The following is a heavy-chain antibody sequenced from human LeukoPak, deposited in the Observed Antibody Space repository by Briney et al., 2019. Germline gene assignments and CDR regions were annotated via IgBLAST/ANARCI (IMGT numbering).Heavy chain of an antibody. D-gene: IGHD6-19*01. CDR2: IYTSGST. CDR1: GGSISSYY. V-gene: IGHV4-4*07. CDR3: ARSRLSIAVAGTYYYYYMDV. J-gene: IGHJ6*03. Sequence: SETLSLTCTVSGGSISSYYWSWILQPAGKGLEWIGRIYTSGSTNYNPSLKSRVTMSVDTSKNQFSLRLSSVTAADTAVYYCARSRLSIAVAGTYYYYYMDVWGKGTTVTISS.